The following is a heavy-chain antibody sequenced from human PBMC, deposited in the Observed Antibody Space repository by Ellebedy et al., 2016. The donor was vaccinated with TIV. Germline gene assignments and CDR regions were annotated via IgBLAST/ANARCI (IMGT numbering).Heavy chain of an antibody. CDR2: IYPGNFDT. CDR3: ARGPLTGNPVDY. Sequence: GESLKISCKASGYSFTSNWIGWVRQMPGKGLEWMGIIYPGNFDTRYSPSFQGQVTISADKAISTAYLQWRSLKASDTALYYCARGPLTGNPVDYWGQGTLVTVSS. CDR1: GYSFTSNW. J-gene: IGHJ4*02. V-gene: IGHV5-51*01. D-gene: IGHD3-9*01.